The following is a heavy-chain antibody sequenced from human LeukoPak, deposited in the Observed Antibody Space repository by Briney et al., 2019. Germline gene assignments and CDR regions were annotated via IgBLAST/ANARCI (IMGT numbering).Heavy chain of an antibody. CDR2: INHSGST. V-gene: IGHV4-34*01. CDR3: ARVGYGSGSYYNNAFDI. J-gene: IGHJ3*02. D-gene: IGHD3-10*01. CDR1: GGSFSGYY. Sequence: SETLSLTCAVYGGSFSGYYWSWIRQPPGKGLEWIGEINHSGSTNYNPSLKSRVTISVDTSKNQFSLKLGSVTAADTAVYYCARVGYGSGSYYNNAFDIWGQGTMVTVSS.